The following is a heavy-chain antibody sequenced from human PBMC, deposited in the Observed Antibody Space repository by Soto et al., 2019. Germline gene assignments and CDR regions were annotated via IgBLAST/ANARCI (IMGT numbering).Heavy chain of an antibody. V-gene: IGHV4-31*03. Sequence: QVQLQESGPGLVKPSQTLSLTCTVSGGSISSGGYHWSWIRQHPGKGLELSGYMDYSLTIYYNPYLKSRITISVDTSKNQLSLKLTSVTSADTAVYYCARIPTFVEVVDAFDIWGQGTMVTVSS. CDR1: GGSISSGGYH. CDR2: MDYSLTI. D-gene: IGHD2-2*01. J-gene: IGHJ3*02. CDR3: ARIPTFVEVVDAFDI.